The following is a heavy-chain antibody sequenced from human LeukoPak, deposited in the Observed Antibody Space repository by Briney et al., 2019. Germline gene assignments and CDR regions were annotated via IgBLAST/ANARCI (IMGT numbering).Heavy chain of an antibody. D-gene: IGHD1-26*01. V-gene: IGHV4-4*07. J-gene: IGHJ4*02. CDR2: IYTTGRT. Sequence: PSETLSLTCTGSGGSITSYYWGGVRQPAGKGLEWIGRIYTTGRTDHHPSLNSRLTMSVDTSKNQFSLNLSSVTAADTAVYYCARVGYIGSSWLFDYWGQGALVIVSS. CDR3: ARVGYIGSSWLFDY. CDR1: GGSITSYY.